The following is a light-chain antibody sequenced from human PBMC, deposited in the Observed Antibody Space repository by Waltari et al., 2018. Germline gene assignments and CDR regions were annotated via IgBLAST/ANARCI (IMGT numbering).Light chain of an antibody. CDR2: EVS. CDR1: SSDVGGYNY. J-gene: IGLJ1*01. CDR3: SSYTSSSTLGV. Sequence: QSALTQPASVSGSPGQSITLSCTGTSSDVGGYNYVSWYQQHPGKAPKPMIYEVSNRPSGVSNRFSGSKSGNTASLTISGLQAEDEADYYCSSYTSSSTLGVFGTGTKVTVL. V-gene: IGLV2-14*01.